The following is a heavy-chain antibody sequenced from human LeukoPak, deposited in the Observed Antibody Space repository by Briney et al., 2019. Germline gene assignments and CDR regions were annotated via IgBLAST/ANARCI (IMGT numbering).Heavy chain of an antibody. V-gene: IGHV4-4*08. D-gene: IGHD2-2*02. J-gene: IGHJ4*02. Sequence: SETLSLTCTVSGGSFSSDSWTWFRQPPGKGLEWIGYVYSSWSTNYNPALMGRVTISVVGCKNQFSLSLSSVTAADTAVYYCARLRLCSTTTCYTHSEDFFDYWGQGTLVAVS. CDR3: ARLRLCSTTTCYTHSEDFFDY. CDR2: VYSSWST. CDR1: GGSFSSDS.